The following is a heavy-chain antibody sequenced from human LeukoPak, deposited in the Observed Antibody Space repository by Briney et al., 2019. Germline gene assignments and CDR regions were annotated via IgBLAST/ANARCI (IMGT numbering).Heavy chain of an antibody. CDR1: GFTFSSYS. J-gene: IGHJ4*02. Sequence: GGSLRLSCAASGFTFSSYSMNWVRQAPGKGLEWVSYISSSGNTIDYADSVKGRFTISRDNAKNALYLQMVSLRAEDTAVYYCARLRGYSYGYGDYWGQGTLVTVSS. V-gene: IGHV3-48*04. D-gene: IGHD5-18*01. CDR2: ISSSGNTI. CDR3: ARLRGYSYGYGDY.